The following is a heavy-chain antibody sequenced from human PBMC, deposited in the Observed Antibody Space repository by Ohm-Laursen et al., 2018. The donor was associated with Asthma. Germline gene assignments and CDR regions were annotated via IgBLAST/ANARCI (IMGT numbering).Heavy chain of an antibody. D-gene: IGHD6-19*01. CDR1: GFTVSSNY. CDR3: ARAVAGNFDY. Sequence: LRLSCTASGFTVSSNYMSWVRQAPGKGLEWVSVIYSGGSTYYADSVKGRFTISRDNSKNTLYLQMNSLRAEDTAVYYCARAVAGNFDYWGQGTLVTVSS. V-gene: IGHV3-53*01. J-gene: IGHJ4*02. CDR2: IYSGGST.